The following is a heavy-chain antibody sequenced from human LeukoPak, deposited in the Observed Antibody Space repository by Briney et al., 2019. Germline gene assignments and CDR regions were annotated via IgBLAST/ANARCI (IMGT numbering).Heavy chain of an antibody. CDR3: AKEGRSLQTY. J-gene: IGHJ4*02. D-gene: IGHD5-24*01. CDR2: IKEDGTET. CDR1: GFMVSSNW. V-gene: IGHV3-7*03. Sequence: GGSLRLSCAASGFMVSSNWMSWVRLAPGKGLEWVANIKEDGTETYYVDSVKGRFTISRDNAKNSLYLQMNSLRVEDTAVYYCAKEGRSLQTYWGQGTLVTVSS.